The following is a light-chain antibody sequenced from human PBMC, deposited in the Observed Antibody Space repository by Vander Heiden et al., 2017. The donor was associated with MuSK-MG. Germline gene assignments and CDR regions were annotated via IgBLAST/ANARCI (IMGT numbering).Light chain of an antibody. CDR1: QSITTY. CDR3: QQSDSTPFT. V-gene: IGKV1-39*01. J-gene: IGKJ2*01. CDR2: AAF. Sequence: DIQMTQYPSSLSASVGGRGTITCRASQSITTYLNWYQQKPGKAPKLLISAAFSLQSGVPSRFSGSGSGTDFTLTISRLQPEDFATYYCQQSDSTPFTFGQGTKVEIK.